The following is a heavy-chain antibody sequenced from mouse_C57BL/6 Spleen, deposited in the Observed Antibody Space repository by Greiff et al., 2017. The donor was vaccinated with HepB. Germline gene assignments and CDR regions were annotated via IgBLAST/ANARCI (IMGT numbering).Heavy chain of an antibody. J-gene: IGHJ4*01. V-gene: IGHV5-6*01. Sequence: EVHLVESGGDLVKPGGSLKLSCAASGFTFSSYGMSWVRQTPDKRLEWVATISSGGSYTYYPDSVKGRFTISRDNAKNTLYLQMSSLKSEDTAMYYCARHDYGSSPLYAMDYWGQGTSVTVSS. D-gene: IGHD1-1*01. CDR1: GFTFSSYG. CDR2: ISSGGSYT. CDR3: ARHDYGSSPLYAMDY.